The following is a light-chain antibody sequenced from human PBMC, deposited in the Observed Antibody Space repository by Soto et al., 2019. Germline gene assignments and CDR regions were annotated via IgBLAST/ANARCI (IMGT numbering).Light chain of an antibody. V-gene: IGKV3-15*01. Sequence: EIVMTQSPATLSVSPGERATLSCRASQSISRNLAWYQHKPGQAPRLLIYDASTRATGIQARFSGSGSGTEFTLTISSLQSEDFAVYYCQQYNNWLRTFGQGTKVEIK. CDR3: QQYNNWLRT. CDR2: DAS. J-gene: IGKJ1*01. CDR1: QSISRN.